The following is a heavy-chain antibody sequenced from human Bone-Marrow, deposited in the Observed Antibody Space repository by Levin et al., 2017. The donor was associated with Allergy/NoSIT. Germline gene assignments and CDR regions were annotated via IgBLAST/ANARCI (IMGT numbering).Heavy chain of an antibody. Sequence: PGGSLRLSCAASGFKFSDFSMNWVRQAPGKGLEWVSSISTGSTYIHYADSMKGRFTISRDNAKNSLYLQMNSLRADDTAVYYCVRDAYSSSKFDYWGQGTLVTGSS. J-gene: IGHJ4*02. CDR1: GFKFSDFS. CDR3: VRDAYSSSKFDY. D-gene: IGHD6-13*01. CDR2: ISTGSTYI. V-gene: IGHV3-21*01.